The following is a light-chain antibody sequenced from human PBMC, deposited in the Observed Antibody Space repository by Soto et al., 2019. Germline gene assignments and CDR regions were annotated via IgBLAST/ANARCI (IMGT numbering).Light chain of an antibody. V-gene: IGKV3-20*01. CDR3: QQYGRSSWT. CDR1: QSVSSSY. Sequence: EIVLTQSPGTLSLSPGERATLSCRASQSVSSSYLAWYQQKPGQAPRLLIYGASSRATGIPDRFSGSGSGTDFTLSISRQEPEDCAVYYCQQYGRSSWTFGQGTKVEIK. J-gene: IGKJ1*01. CDR2: GAS.